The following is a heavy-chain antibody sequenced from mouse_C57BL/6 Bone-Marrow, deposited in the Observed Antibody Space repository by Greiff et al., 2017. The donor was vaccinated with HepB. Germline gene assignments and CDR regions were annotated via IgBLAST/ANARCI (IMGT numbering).Heavy chain of an antibody. D-gene: IGHD2-14*01. CDR2: ISYDGSN. J-gene: IGHJ2*01. V-gene: IGHV3-6*01. CDR3: ARDGVPSYYFDY. CDR1: GYSITSGYY. Sequence: DVQLQESGPGLVKPSQSLSLTCSVTGYSITSGYYWNWIRQFPGNKLEWMGYISYDGSNNYNPSLKNRISITRDTSKNQFFLKLNSVTTEDTATYYCARDGVPSYYFDYWGQGTTLTVSS.